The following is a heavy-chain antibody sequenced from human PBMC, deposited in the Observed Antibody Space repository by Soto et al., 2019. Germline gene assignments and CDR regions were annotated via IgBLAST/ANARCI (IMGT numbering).Heavy chain of an antibody. CDR1: GFSVSSNDW. CDR3: ARSTMIGPARRLDS. D-gene: IGHD3-10*02. CDR2: VFRSGET. V-gene: IGHV4-4*02. Sequence: QVQLQESGPGLVKPSGTLSLICSVSGFSVSSNDWWTWVRQPPGKGLEWIGEVFRSGETNSNPSLKSRVPMSLEMSKNHFSLTLNSVTAADTGIYYCARSTMIGPARRLDSWGPGTLVTVSA. J-gene: IGHJ5*01.